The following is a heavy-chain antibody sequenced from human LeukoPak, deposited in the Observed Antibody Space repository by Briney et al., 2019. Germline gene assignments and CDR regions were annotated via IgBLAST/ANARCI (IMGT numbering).Heavy chain of an antibody. Sequence: GGSLRLSCAASGFTFSTYYMSWVRQAPGKGLEWVANINQDGSEKYYVDSVKGRFTISRDSAKNSLYLQMNSLRAKDTAVYYCARGYETAYSYGYLRHFDYWGQGTLVTVSS. CDR1: GFTFSTYY. V-gene: IGHV3-7*01. D-gene: IGHD5-18*01. J-gene: IGHJ4*02. CDR3: ARGYETAYSYGYLRHFDY. CDR2: INQDGSEK.